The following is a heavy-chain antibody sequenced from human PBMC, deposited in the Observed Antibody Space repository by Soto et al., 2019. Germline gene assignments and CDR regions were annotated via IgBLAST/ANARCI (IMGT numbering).Heavy chain of an antibody. CDR2: IKQDGSNK. CDR3: ARGGGNFDQ. D-gene: IGHD3-16*01. CDR1: GFTLRGYW. V-gene: IGHV3-7*04. J-gene: IGHJ4*02. Sequence: GGSLRLSCEASGFTLRGYWMSWVRQAPGKGLEWVANIKQDGSNKYYLDSVKGRFTISRDNDQNSLYLQMDNLRVEDTAVYYWARGGGNFDQWGQGILVTVSS.